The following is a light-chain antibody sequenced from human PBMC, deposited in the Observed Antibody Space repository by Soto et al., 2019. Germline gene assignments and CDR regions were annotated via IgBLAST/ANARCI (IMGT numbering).Light chain of an antibody. CDR1: SSDVGSYNL. J-gene: IGLJ1*01. CDR2: EGS. Sequence: QSVLTQPASVSGSPGQSITISCTGTSSDVGSYNLVSWYQQHPGKAPKLMIYEGSKRPSGVSNRFSGSKSGNTASPTISGLQAEDEADYYCCSYAGSNYVFGTGTKVTVL. V-gene: IGLV2-23*01. CDR3: CSYAGSNYV.